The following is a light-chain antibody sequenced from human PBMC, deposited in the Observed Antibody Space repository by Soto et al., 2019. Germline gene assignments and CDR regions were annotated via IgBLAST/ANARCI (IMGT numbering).Light chain of an antibody. Sequence: EIVLTQSPGTLSLSPGERATLSCRASQSVSNNYLAWYQQKPGQPPRLLIYAASTRASAIPDRFSGSGSGTDFTLTISRLQPEDFALYYCQQYGDSPFTFGPGTRVDVK. V-gene: IGKV3-20*01. J-gene: IGKJ3*01. CDR1: QSVSNNY. CDR3: QQYGDSPFT. CDR2: AAS.